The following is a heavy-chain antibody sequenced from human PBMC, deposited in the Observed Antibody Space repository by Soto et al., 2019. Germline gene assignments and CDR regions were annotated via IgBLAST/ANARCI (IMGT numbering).Heavy chain of an antibody. J-gene: IGHJ4*02. CDR2: IYYSGST. Sequence: QVQLQESGPGLVKPSETLSLTCTVSGGSISSYYWSWIRQPPGKGLEWIGYIYYSGSTNYNPSLESRVTRSVDTSKDQFSLKLSSVTAADTAVYYCARRWGGTFDYWGQGTLVTVSS. V-gene: IGHV4-59*01. CDR1: GGSISSYY. D-gene: IGHD2-21*01. CDR3: ARRWGGTFDY.